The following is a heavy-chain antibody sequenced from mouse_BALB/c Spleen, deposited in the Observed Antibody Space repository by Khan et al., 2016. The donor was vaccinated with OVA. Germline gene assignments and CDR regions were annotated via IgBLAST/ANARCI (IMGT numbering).Heavy chain of an antibody. J-gene: IGHJ4*01. D-gene: IGHD2-3*01. CDR2: IWAGGDT. CDR3: SRFYDGYYYTVDY. CDR1: GFSLTTYG. V-gene: IGHV2-9*02. Sequence: VELVESGPGLVAPSQSLSITCTVSGFSLTTYGVHWVRQPPGKGLEWLGVIWAGGDTNYNSALMSRLSISKDNSKRQVFLKMNSLQTDDTAMYYCSRFYDGYYYTVDYWGQGTSVTVAS.